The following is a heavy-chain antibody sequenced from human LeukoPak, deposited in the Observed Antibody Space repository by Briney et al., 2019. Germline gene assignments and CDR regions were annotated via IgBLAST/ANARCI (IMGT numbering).Heavy chain of an antibody. CDR3: ARGGLETVPGKYYHYVMDV. V-gene: IGHV1-2*02. J-gene: IGHJ6*02. D-gene: IGHD6-19*01. CDR1: SYRFTDYY. Sequence: ASVKVSCKASSYRFTDYYIYWVRQAPGQGLEWMGWINPNSGGTSYAQKVQGRVTMTRDTSISTAYMDLSRLTSDDTPLYYCARGGLETVPGKYYHYVMDVWGQGTTVTVSS. CDR2: INPNSGGT.